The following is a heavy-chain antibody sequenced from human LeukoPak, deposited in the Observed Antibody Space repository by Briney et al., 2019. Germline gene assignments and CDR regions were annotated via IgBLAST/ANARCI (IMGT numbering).Heavy chain of an antibody. CDR2: IWYDGSNK. J-gene: IGHJ6*02. CDR1: GFTFSSYG. V-gene: IGHV3-33*01. D-gene: IGHD6-6*01. CDR3: ARAVTRPSYYYYGMGV. Sequence: GGSLRLSCAASGFTFSSYGMHWVRQAPGKGLEWVAVIWYDGSNKYYADSVKGRFTISRDNSKNTLYLQMNSLRAEDTAVYYCARAVTRPSYYYYGMGVWGQGTTVTVSS.